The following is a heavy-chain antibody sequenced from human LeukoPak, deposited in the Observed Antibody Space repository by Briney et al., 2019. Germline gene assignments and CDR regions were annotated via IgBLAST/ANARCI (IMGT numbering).Heavy chain of an antibody. CDR1: GLTFSSYG. CDR2: ISYDGSNK. CDR3: AKDRLEIRFGSWEKYGMDV. J-gene: IGHJ6*02. V-gene: IGHV3-30*18. Sequence: GRSLRLSCAASGLTFSSYGMHWVRQAPGKGLEWVAVISYDGSNKYYADSVKGRFTISRDNSKNTLYLQMNSLRAEDTAVYYCAKDRLEIRFGSWEKYGMDVWGQGTTVTVSS. D-gene: IGHD6-13*01.